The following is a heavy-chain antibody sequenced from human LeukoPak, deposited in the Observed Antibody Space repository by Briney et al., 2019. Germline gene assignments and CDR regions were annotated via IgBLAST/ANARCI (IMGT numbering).Heavy chain of an antibody. Sequence: GGSLRLSCAASGFTFSSYSMNWVRQAPGKGLEWVSSISSSSSYIYYADSVKGRFTISRDNAKNSLYLQMNSLRAEDTAVYYCASPAVGSSSDYWGQGTLVTVSS. V-gene: IGHV3-21*01. D-gene: IGHD6-6*01. CDR1: GFTFSSYS. CDR2: ISSSSSYI. J-gene: IGHJ4*02. CDR3: ASPAVGSSSDY.